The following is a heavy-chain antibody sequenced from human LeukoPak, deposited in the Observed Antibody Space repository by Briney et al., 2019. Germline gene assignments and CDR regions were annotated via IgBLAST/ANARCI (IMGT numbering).Heavy chain of an antibody. CDR1: GFTVITND. J-gene: IGHJ4*02. D-gene: IGHD1-14*01. CDR3: ARGVEPLAANTLAY. CDR2: LYSDGNT. V-gene: IGHV3-53*01. Sequence: GGSLRLSCAASGFTVITNDMTCVRQAPGKGLEWVSVLYSDGNTKYADSVQGRFTISRDNYKNTLYLEMNSLSPDDTAVYYCARGVEPLAANTLAYWGQGTLVTVSS.